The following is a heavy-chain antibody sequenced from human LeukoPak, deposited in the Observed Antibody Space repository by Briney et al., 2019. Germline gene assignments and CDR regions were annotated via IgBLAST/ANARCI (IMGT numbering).Heavy chain of an antibody. D-gene: IGHD5-24*01. V-gene: IGHV1-46*01. CDR3: ARGDNDFDY. CDR1: GYTFTSYY. Sequence: ASVKVPCKASGYTFTSYYMHWMRQAPGQGLEWMGIISPSGGSTSYAQKFQGRVTMTRDMSTSTVYMELSSLRSEDTAVYYCARGDNDFDYWGQGTLVTVSS. J-gene: IGHJ4*02. CDR2: ISPSGGST.